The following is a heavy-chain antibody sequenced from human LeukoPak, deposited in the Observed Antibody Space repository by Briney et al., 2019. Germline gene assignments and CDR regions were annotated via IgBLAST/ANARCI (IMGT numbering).Heavy chain of an antibody. CDR3: ARGKGVAVSSFDS. D-gene: IGHD6-19*01. V-gene: IGHV3-23*01. CDR2: ISGSGTST. CDR1: GFTFSSYA. J-gene: IGHJ4*02. Sequence: GGSLRLSCAASGFTFSSYAMSWVRQAPGKGLEWVSGISGSGTSTYYADSVKGRFTISRDNSKNTMSLQMNSLRAEDTALYYCARGKGVAVSSFDSWGQGTLVTVSS.